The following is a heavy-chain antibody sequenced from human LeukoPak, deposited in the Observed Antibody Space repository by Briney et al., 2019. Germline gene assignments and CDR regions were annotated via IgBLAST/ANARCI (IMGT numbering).Heavy chain of an antibody. V-gene: IGHV4-59*08. Sequence: SETLSLTCTVSGGSISGYYWSWIRQPPGRGLEGIGYIYYSGSTDYNPSLKSRVTISVDTSKNQFSLKLSSVTAADTAVYYCARHYYDSSGYFYQDYWGQGTLVTVSS. J-gene: IGHJ4*02. D-gene: IGHD3-22*01. CDR2: IYYSGST. CDR3: ARHYYDSSGYFYQDY. CDR1: GGSISGYY.